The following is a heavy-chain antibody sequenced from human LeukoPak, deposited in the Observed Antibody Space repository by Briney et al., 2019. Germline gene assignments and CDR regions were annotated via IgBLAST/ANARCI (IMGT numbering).Heavy chain of an antibody. V-gene: IGHV3-23*01. D-gene: IGHD3-22*01. CDR3: AKRGLISSGYSNWFDF. Sequence: PGGSLRLSCAAPGLTFSSYGMSWVRPAPGKGLEWVSAISGSGTSTYYADSVKGRFTISRDNSKNTLYLQMNILRAENTAVYYCAKRGLISSGYSNWFDFWGQGTLVTVSS. CDR1: GLTFSSYG. CDR2: ISGSGTST. J-gene: IGHJ5*01.